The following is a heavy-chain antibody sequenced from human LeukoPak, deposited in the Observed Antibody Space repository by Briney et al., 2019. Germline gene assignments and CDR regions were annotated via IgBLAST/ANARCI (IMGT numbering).Heavy chain of an antibody. D-gene: IGHD4-23*01. J-gene: IGHJ6*03. CDR1: GDSISSTHW. Sequence: SETLSLTCTVSGDSISSTHWWIWVRQPRGKGLEWIWEIYHTGSTNYNPSLKSRVTISVDKSKNQFALNLTSVTAADTAVYYCARDLYGGNVLNYYYYMDVWGKGTTVTVSS. CDR2: IYHTGST. V-gene: IGHV4-4*02. CDR3: ARDLYGGNVLNYYYYMDV.